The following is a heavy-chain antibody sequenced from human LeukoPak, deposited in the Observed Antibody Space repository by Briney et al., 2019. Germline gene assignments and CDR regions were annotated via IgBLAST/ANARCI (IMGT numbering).Heavy chain of an antibody. J-gene: IGHJ4*02. CDR3: AKGLSYDSSGYYYLNY. V-gene: IGHV3-23*01. CDR1: GFHFIDYA. Sequence: GGSLRLSCAASGFHFIDYAMSWVRRAPGKGLEWVSGISGAGGSTYYADSVKGRFTISRDNSKNTLYLQMNSLRAEDTAVYYCAKGLSYDSSGYYYLNYWGQGTLVTVSS. D-gene: IGHD3-22*01. CDR2: ISGAGGST.